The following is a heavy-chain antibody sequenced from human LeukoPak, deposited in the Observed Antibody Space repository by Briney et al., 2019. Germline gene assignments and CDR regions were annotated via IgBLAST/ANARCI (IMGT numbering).Heavy chain of an antibody. V-gene: IGHV4-39*07. Sequence: SETLSLTCTVSGGSISSSGYYWGWIRQPPGEGLEWIGSIYYSGSTYYNPSLKSRVTISVDTSKNLFSLKLTSVTAADTAVYYCAREVTTSRRWFDPWGQGTLVTVSS. CDR3: AREVTTSRRWFDP. CDR1: GGSISSSGYY. J-gene: IGHJ5*02. D-gene: IGHD1-1*01. CDR2: IYYSGST.